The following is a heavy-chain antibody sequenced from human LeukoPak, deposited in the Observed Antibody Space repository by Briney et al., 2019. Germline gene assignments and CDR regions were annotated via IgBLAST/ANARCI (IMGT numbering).Heavy chain of an antibody. CDR3: ARDLGNDFWSGLGYYYYYMDV. V-gene: IGHV1-2*02. CDR1: GYTFTDYF. J-gene: IGHJ6*03. D-gene: IGHD3-3*01. Sequence: GASVKVSCKASGYTFTDYFMNWVRQAPGQGLEWMGWINPKSGGTVYAQKFQGRVTMTRDMSTSTVYMELSSLRSEDTAVYYCARDLGNDFWSGLGYYYYYMDVWGKGTTVTVSS. CDR2: INPKSGGT.